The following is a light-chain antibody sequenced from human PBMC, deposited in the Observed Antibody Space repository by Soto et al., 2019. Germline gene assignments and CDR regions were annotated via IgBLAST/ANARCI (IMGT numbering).Light chain of an antibody. CDR1: SSNIGSGT. V-gene: IGLV1-44*01. CDR3: ASWDDSLNGLYV. Sequence: QSVLTQPPSVSGTPGQRVTISCSGSSSNIGSGTVNWYQQLPGTAPKLLIYNNNQWPSGVPDRFSGSKSGTSASLAISGLQSEDEADYYCASWDDSLNGLYVFGTGTKVTVL. J-gene: IGLJ1*01. CDR2: NNN.